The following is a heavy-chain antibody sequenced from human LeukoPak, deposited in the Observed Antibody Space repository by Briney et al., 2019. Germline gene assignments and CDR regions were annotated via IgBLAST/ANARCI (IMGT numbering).Heavy chain of an antibody. CDR3: ARLLQYCSGGSCYGRKFDY. CDR1: GGSFSGYY. V-gene: IGHV4-34*01. D-gene: IGHD2-15*01. CDR2: INHSGNT. J-gene: IGHJ4*02. Sequence: SETLSLTCAVYGGSFSGYYWSWIRQPPGKGLEWIGEINHSGNTNYNPSLKSRVTISVDTSKNQFSLKLSSVTAADTAVYYCARLLQYCSGGSCYGRKFDYWGQGTLVTVSS.